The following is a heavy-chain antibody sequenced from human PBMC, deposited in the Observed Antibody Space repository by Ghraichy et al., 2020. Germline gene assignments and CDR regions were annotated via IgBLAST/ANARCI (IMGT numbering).Heavy chain of an antibody. J-gene: IGHJ5*02. V-gene: IGHV1-8*01. CDR1: GYTFTSYD. D-gene: IGHD2-2*03. Sequence: ASVKVSCKASGYTFTSYDINWVRQATGQGLEWMGWMNPNSGNTGYAQKFQGRVTMTRNTSISTAYMELSSLRSEDTAVYYCARGRNGMLDIVVVPAAKGNWFDPWGQGTLVTVSS. CDR2: MNPNSGNT. CDR3: ARGRNGMLDIVVVPAAKGNWFDP.